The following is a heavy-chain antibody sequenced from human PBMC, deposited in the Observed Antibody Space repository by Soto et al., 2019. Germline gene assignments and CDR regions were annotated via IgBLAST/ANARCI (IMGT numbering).Heavy chain of an antibody. CDR1: GYTFTSYG. J-gene: IGHJ5*02. Sequence: ASVKVSCKASGYTFTSYGISWVRQAPGQGLEWMGWISAYNSNTNYAQKLQGRVTMTTDTSTSTAYMELRSLRSDDTAVYYCASGPPLRGYSGYDPNWFDPWGQGTLVTVSS. V-gene: IGHV1-18*01. CDR3: ASGPPLRGYSGYDPNWFDP. D-gene: IGHD5-12*01. CDR2: ISAYNSNT.